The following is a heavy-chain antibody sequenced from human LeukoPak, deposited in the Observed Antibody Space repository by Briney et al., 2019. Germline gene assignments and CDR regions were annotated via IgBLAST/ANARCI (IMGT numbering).Heavy chain of an antibody. D-gene: IGHD1-26*01. CDR1: GGSISSYY. CDR3: ASHPGRDRSSKRNWYFDL. J-gene: IGHJ2*01. Sequence: SETLSLTCTVSGGSISSYYWSWIRQPPGKGLEWIGYIYYSGSTNYNPSLKSRVTISVDTSKNQFSLKLSSVTAADTAVYYCASHPGRDRSSKRNWYFDLWGRGTLVTVSS. CDR2: IYYSGST. V-gene: IGHV4-59*01.